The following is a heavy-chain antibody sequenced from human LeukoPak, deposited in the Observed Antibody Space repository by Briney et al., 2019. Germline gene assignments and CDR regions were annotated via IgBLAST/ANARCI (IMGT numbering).Heavy chain of an antibody. Sequence: GASVKVSCKVSGHTLTELSMHWVRQAPGKGLEWMGGFDPEDGETIYAQKFQGRVTMTEDTSTDTAYMELSSLRSEDTAVYYCATRKYDSSGYYYRFFDYWGQGTLVTVSS. D-gene: IGHD3-22*01. V-gene: IGHV1-24*01. J-gene: IGHJ4*02. CDR3: ATRKYDSSGYYYRFFDY. CDR2: FDPEDGET. CDR1: GHTLTELS.